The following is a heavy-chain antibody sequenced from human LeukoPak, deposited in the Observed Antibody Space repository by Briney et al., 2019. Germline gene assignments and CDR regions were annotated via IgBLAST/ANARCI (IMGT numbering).Heavy chain of an antibody. Sequence: SETLSLTCTVSGGSISSYYWSWIRQPAGKGLEWIGRIYTSGSTNYNPSLKSRVTMSVATSKNQFSLKLSSVTAADTAVYYCARDAVTPGDDTFDMWGQGTMVTVSA. J-gene: IGHJ3*02. CDR1: GGSISSYY. CDR3: ARDAVTPGDDTFDM. D-gene: IGHD3-10*01. V-gene: IGHV4-4*07. CDR2: IYTSGST.